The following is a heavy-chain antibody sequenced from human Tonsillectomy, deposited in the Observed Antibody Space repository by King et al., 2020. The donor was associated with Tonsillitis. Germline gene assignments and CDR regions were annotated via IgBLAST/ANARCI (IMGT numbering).Heavy chain of an antibody. J-gene: IGHJ5*02. CDR1: GYTFTGYY. D-gene: IGHD2-2*01. CDR2: INPNSGGT. V-gene: IGHV1-2*02. CDR3: ARDLNVVVTAAISFMFDP. Sequence: LQLVQSGAEVKKPGASVKVSCKASGYTFTGYYMHWVRQAPGQGLEWMGWINPNSGGTNYAQKFQGRVTMTRDTAISTAYMDLSRLRSDDTAVYYCARDLNVVVTAAISFMFDPWGQGTLVTVSS.